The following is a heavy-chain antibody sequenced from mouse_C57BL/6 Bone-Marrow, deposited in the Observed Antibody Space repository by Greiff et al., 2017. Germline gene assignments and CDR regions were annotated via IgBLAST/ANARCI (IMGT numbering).Heavy chain of an antibody. CDR1: GYTFTSYW. D-gene: IGHD1-1*01. CDR2: IDPSDSYT. CDR3: ARDESIYGSSFYYAMDY. J-gene: IGHJ4*01. V-gene: IGHV1-50*01. Sequence: QVQLQQPGAELVKPGASVKLSCKASGYTFTSYWMQWVKQRPGQGLEWIGEIDPSDSYTNYNQQFKGKATLTVDTSSSTAYMQLSSLTSEDSAVYYCARDESIYGSSFYYAMDYWRQGTSVTASS.